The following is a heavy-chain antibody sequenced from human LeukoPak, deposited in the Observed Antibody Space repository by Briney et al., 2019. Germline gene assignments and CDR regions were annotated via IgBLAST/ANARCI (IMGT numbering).Heavy chain of an antibody. J-gene: IGHJ6*03. CDR3: ARRGYDFWSGHDYYMDV. V-gene: IGHV4-4*09. D-gene: IGHD3-3*01. CDR1: GGSISSYY. CDR2: IYTSGST. Sequence: SETLSFTCTVSGGSISSYYWSWIRQPPGKGLEWIGYIYTSGSTNYNPSLKSRVTISVDTSKNQFSLKLSSVTAADTAVYYCARRGYDFWSGHDYYMDVWGKGTTVTVSS.